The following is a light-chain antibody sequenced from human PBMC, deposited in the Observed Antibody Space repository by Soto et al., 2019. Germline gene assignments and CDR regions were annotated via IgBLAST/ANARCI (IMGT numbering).Light chain of an antibody. J-gene: IGKJ1*01. CDR3: QHYNTYPWT. V-gene: IGKV1-5*01. CDR1: QSISSY. Sequence: DIQMTQSPSSLSASVGDRVTITCRASQSISSYLNWYQQKPGRAPKLLIYDASTLESGVPSRFSGSGSGTEFTLTISSLQPGDFATYYCQHYNTYPWTFGQGTKVDIK. CDR2: DAS.